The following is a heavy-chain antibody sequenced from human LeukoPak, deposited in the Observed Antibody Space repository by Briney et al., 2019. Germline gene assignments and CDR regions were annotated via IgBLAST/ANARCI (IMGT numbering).Heavy chain of an antibody. V-gene: IGHV3-48*03. D-gene: IGHD3-10*01. J-gene: IGHJ4*02. CDR3: ARGGVFGDY. CDR2: ISSSGSNI. Sequence: GGSLRLSCAPSGFTFRSYEMNWVRQAPGKGLEWVSYISSSGSNIYYADSVKGRFTISRDNAKNSLYLQMNSLRAEHTAVYYCARGGVFGDYWGQGALVTVSS. CDR1: GFTFRSYE.